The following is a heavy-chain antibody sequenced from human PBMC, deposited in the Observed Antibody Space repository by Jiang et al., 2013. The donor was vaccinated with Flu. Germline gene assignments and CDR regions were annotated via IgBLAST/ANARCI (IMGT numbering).Heavy chain of an antibody. V-gene: IGHV1-69*04. CDR1: GGTFSSYA. D-gene: IGHD2-2*01. Sequence: KVSCKASGGTFSSYAISWVRQAPGQGLEWMGRIIPILGIANYAQKFQGRVTITADKSTSTAYMELSSLRSEDTAVYYCARVPINDVVVPAATRVDYYYYYGMDVWGQGTTVTVSS. CDR3: ARVPINDVVVPAATRVDYYYYYGMDV. J-gene: IGHJ6*02. CDR2: IIPILGIA.